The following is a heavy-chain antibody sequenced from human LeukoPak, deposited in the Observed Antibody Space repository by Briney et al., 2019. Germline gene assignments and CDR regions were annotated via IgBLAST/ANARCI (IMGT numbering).Heavy chain of an antibody. D-gene: IGHD3-10*01. Sequence: ASVKVSCKASGGTFSSYAISWVRQAPGQGLDWMGGIIPIFGTANYAQNFQGRVTITADKSMSTAYMELSSLRSEDTAVYYCARRPYYYGSGSYEGALDIWGQGTMVIVSS. CDR3: ARRPYYYGSGSYEGALDI. V-gene: IGHV1-69*06. J-gene: IGHJ3*02. CDR1: GGTFSSYA. CDR2: IIPIFGTA.